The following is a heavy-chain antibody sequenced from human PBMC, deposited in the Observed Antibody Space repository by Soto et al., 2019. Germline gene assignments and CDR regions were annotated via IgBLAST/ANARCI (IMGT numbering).Heavy chain of an antibody. J-gene: IGHJ4*02. CDR2: IDPSDSYT. CDR1: GYSFTSYW. V-gene: IGHV5-10-1*01. CDR3: ANGGGIAVAGAKFDY. D-gene: IGHD6-19*01. Sequence: GESLKISCKGSGYSFTSYWISWMRQMPGKGLEWMGRIDPSDSYTNYSPSFQGHVTISADKSISTAYLQWSSLKASDTAMYYCANGGGIAVAGAKFDYWGQGTLVTVSS.